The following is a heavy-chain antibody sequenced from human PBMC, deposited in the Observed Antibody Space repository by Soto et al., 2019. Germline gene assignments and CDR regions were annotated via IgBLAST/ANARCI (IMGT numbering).Heavy chain of an antibody. CDR1: GFTFSDYY. CDR2: ISSSGGAI. J-gene: IGHJ4*02. CDR3: ARIHRGYSSGPIDY. D-gene: IGHD5-18*01. Sequence: QVQLVESGGGLVKPGGSLRLSCAACGFTFSDYYMSWIRQAPGKGLEWVSYISSSGGAIYHADSVKGRFTISRDNAKNSLYLQMNSLRAEDTAVYSCARIHRGYSSGPIDYWGQGTLVTVSS. V-gene: IGHV3-11*01.